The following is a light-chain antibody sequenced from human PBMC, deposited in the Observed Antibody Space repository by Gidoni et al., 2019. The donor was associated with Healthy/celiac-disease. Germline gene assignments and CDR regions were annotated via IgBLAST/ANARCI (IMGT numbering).Light chain of an antibody. CDR3: QQRSNWPPT. CDR1: QSVSSY. Sequence: EIMLTQSPATLSLFPGERATLSCRASQSVSSYLAWYQQKPGQAPRLLIYDASNRATGIPARFSGSGSGTDFTLTISSQEPEDFAVYYCQQRSNWPPTFGQGTRLEIK. J-gene: IGKJ5*01. V-gene: IGKV3-11*01. CDR2: DAS.